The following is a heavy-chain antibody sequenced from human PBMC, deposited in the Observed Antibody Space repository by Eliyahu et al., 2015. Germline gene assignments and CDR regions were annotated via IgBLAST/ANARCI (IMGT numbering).Heavy chain of an antibody. D-gene: IGHD3-16*01. CDR3: ASEPTMITFGGATYY. J-gene: IGHJ4*02. V-gene: IGHV1-2*02. Sequence: QVQLVQSGAEVKKPGASVKVSCKASGYTFTGYYMHWVRQAPGQGLEWMGWINPNSGGTNYAQKFQGRVTMTRDTSISTAYMELSRLRSDDTAVYYCASEPTMITFGGATYYWGQGTLVTVSS. CDR2: INPNSGGT. CDR1: GYTFTGYY.